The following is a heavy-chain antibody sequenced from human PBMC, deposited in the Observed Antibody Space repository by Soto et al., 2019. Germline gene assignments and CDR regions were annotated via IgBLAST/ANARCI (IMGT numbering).Heavy chain of an antibody. V-gene: IGHV1-3*01. CDR3: ARDLGFGLSDY. D-gene: IGHD3-10*01. J-gene: IGHJ4*02. CDR2: INAGNGNT. Sequence: QVQLVQSGAEVKKPGASVKVSCKASGYTFTSYAMHWVRQAPGQRPEWMGWINAGNGNTKYSQKFQGRVTITRDTSASTAYMELSSLRSEDTAVYYCARDLGFGLSDYWGQGTLVTVSS. CDR1: GYTFTSYA.